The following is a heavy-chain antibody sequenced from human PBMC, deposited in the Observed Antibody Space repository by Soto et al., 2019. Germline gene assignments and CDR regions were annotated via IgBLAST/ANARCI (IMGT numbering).Heavy chain of an antibody. J-gene: IGHJ4*02. Sequence: ETXSLTCALDGGSFXAHYWSCIRQPPVKGLEWIGEINHSGGTSYNPYLKSRVTISVETSKSKFSLKLTSVNAAERAVYYCARGSVDTVDSSGFYEYWGPGTQGTVS. CDR2: INHSGGT. D-gene: IGHD3-22*01. V-gene: IGHV4-34*01. CDR3: ARGSVDTVDSSGFYEY. CDR1: GGSFXAHY.